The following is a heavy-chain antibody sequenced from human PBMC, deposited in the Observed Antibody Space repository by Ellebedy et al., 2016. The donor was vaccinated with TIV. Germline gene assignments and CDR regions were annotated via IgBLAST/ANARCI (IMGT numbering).Heavy chain of an antibody. CDR1: GFTFSSYA. J-gene: IGHJ4*02. CDR3: VKAWGD. Sequence: PGGSLRLSCSASGFTFSSYAMPWVRQAPGKGLEYVSAIVGNGGSTYYADSVKGRFTISRDNSKNTLYLQMSSLRPEDTAVYYCVKAWGDWGQGTLVTVSS. V-gene: IGHV3-64D*06. D-gene: IGHD3-16*01. CDR2: IVGNGGST.